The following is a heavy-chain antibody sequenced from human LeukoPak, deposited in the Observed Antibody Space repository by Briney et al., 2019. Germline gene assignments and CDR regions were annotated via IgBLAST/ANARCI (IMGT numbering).Heavy chain of an antibody. Sequence: GGSLRLSCAASGFTFSSYAMSWVRQAPGKGLEWVSAISGSGGSTYYADSMKGRSTIARDNSKNTLYLQMNSLRAEDTAVYYCAVPSIAARLGDYWGQGTLVTVSS. CDR2: ISGSGGST. V-gene: IGHV3-23*01. CDR1: GFTFSSYA. J-gene: IGHJ4*02. D-gene: IGHD6-6*01. CDR3: AVPSIAARLGDY.